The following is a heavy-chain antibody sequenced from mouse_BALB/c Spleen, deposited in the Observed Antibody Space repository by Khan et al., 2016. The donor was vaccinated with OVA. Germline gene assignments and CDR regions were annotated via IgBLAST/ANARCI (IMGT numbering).Heavy chain of an antibody. D-gene: IGHD1-1*01. CDR3: ANHGSSSAWLTY. V-gene: IGHV1-7*01. CDR1: GYTFTSYW. CDR2: INPSTGYT. J-gene: IGHJ3*01. Sequence: QVLLKQSGAELAKPGASVKMSCKASGYTFTSYWMHWVKQRPGQGLEWIGYINPSTGYTEYNQRFKDKATLTADKSSSTAYMQLSSLTSEESAVYYCANHGSSSAWLTYWGQGTLVTGSA.